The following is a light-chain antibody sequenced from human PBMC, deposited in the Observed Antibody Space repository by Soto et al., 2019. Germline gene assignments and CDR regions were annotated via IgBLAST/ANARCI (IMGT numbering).Light chain of an antibody. CDR2: GAS. CDR1: QRVNSSY. J-gene: IGKJ2*01. V-gene: IGKV3-20*01. CDR3: QQYVNSSVT. Sequence: EIVLTQSPDTLYLSPGEGATLSCRASQRVNSSYLAWYQQKHDQAPRLLISGASDRAAGVPARVSGSGSGTDFTLTISRLEPEDFAVYYCQQYVNSSVTFGQGTRLQIK.